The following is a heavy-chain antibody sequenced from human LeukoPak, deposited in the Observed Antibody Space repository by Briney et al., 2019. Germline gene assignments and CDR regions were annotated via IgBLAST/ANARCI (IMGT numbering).Heavy chain of an antibody. V-gene: IGHV1-69*01. CDR3: ARGASRGYCSSTSCYQYYYTTTWTS. J-gene: IGHJ6*03. D-gene: IGHD2-2*01. CDR2: IIPIFGTA. Sequence: SVKVSCKASGGTFSSYAISRVRQAPGQGLEWMGGIIPIFGTANYAQKFQGRVTITADESTSTAYMELSSLRSEDTAVYYCARGASRGYCSSTSCYQYYYTTTWTSGAKGPRSPSP. CDR1: GGTFSSYA.